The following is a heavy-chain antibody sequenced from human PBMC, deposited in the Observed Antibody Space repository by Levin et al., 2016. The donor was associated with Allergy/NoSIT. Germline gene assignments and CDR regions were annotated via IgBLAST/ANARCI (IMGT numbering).Heavy chain of an antibody. D-gene: IGHD3-10*01. CDR3: ARPPSGRLGHRVSGAFDI. J-gene: IGHJ3*02. Sequence: WIRQPPGKGLEWIGSIYYSGSTYYNPSLKSRVTISVDTSKNQFSLKLSSVTAADTAVYYCARPPSGRLGHRVSGAFDIWGQGTMVTVSS. V-gene: IGHV4-39*01. CDR2: IYYSGST.